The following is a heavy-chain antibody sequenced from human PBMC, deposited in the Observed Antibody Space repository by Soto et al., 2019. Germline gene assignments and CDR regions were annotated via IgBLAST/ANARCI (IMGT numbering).Heavy chain of an antibody. CDR1: GFTFSSYA. D-gene: IGHD6-13*01. CDR3: AKASIAAAGYPDYYYGMDV. Sequence: LRLSCAASGFTFSSYAMSWVRQAPGKGLEWVSAISGSGGSTYYADSVKGRFTISRDNSKNTLYLQMNSLRAEDTVVYYCAKASIAAAGYPDYYYGMDVWGQGTTVTVSS. V-gene: IGHV3-23*01. CDR2: ISGSGGST. J-gene: IGHJ6*02.